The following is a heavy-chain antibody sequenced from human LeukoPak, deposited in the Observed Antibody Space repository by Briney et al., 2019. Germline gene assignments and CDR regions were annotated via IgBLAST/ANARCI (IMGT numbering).Heavy chain of an antibody. Sequence: GGSLRLSCAASGFTFSSYPMSWVRQAPGKGLEWVSAISGSGGGTYYADSLRGRFTISRDNSRNTLYLQMNSLRAEDTAVYYCASQRGYYYDSSGYYALDYWGQGTLVAVSS. D-gene: IGHD3-22*01. CDR2: ISGSGGGT. CDR1: GFTFSSYP. V-gene: IGHV3-23*01. J-gene: IGHJ4*02. CDR3: ASQRGYYYDSSGYYALDY.